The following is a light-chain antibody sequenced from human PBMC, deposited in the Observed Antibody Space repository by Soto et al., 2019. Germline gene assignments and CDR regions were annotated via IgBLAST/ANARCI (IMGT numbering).Light chain of an antibody. V-gene: IGLV2-8*01. CDR1: ISDVGGYKY. CDR2: EVS. CDR3: SSYAGGNTRI. Sequence: QSVLTQPPSASGSPGQSVTISCTGTISDVGGYKYVSWYQPHPGKAPKLIIYEVSKRPSGVPDRFSASKSGNTASLTVSGLQAEDEAVYYCSSYAGGNTRIFGGGTKLTVL. J-gene: IGLJ2*01.